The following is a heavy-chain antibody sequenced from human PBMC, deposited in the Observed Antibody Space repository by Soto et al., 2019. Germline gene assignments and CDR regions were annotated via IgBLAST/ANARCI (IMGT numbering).Heavy chain of an antibody. V-gene: IGHV4-31*03. Sequence: PSETLSLSCTVSGGSISSGGYYWSWIRQHPGKGLEWIGYIYYSGSTYYNPSLKSRVTISVDTSKNQFSLKLSSVTAADTAVYYCARLYGSGSYPFDYWGQGTLVTVSS. CDR1: GGSISSGGYY. D-gene: IGHD3-10*01. J-gene: IGHJ4*02. CDR3: ARLYGSGSYPFDY. CDR2: IYYSGST.